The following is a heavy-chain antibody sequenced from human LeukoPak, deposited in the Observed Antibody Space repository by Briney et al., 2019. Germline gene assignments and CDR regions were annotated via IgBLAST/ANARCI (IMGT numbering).Heavy chain of an antibody. J-gene: IGHJ4*02. D-gene: IGHD3-3*01. CDR2: IGSSGSTI. Sequence: GGSLRLSCAVSGLTFCRYETNWVGQSPGHGLEWVSYIGSSGSTIESAESVKCRFTISYDNAKNSLYRQLNSLRAEDTAVYHCARGRYDFWSGYPLDYWGQRTLVTVSS. CDR3: ARGRYDFWSGYPLDY. CDR1: GLTFCRYE. V-gene: IGHV3-48*03.